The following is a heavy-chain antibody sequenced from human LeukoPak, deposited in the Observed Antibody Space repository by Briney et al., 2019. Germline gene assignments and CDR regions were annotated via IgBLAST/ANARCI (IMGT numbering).Heavy chain of an antibody. Sequence: PGGSLRLSCAASGFTFGDYGMYWVRQAPGKGLEWVSGINWNSDRIGYADSVKGRFTISRDNAKNSLYMQMNSVRAEDTALYYCARASYYYDTSGLGAFDVWGQGTTVVVSS. V-gene: IGHV3-9*01. CDR1: GFTFGDYG. CDR3: ARASYYYDTSGLGAFDV. D-gene: IGHD3-22*01. J-gene: IGHJ3*01. CDR2: INWNSDRI.